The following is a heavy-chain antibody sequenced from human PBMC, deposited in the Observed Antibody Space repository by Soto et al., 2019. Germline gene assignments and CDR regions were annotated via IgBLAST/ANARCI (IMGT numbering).Heavy chain of an antibody. D-gene: IGHD5-12*01. CDR1: GGTFSSYA. J-gene: IGHJ4*02. CDR2: IIPIFGTS. CDR3: ARVSAYDISRGIDY. V-gene: IGHV1-69*19. Sequence: QVQLVQSGAEVKKPGSSVKVSCKASGGTFSSYAISLVRQAPGQGLEWMGGIIPIFGTSNYAQKFQGRVTITADEPTSAAYMELSSLRSEDTAVYYCARVSAYDISRGIDYWGQGTLVTVSS.